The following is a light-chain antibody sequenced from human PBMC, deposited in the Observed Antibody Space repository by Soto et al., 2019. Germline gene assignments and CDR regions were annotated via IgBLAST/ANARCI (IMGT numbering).Light chain of an antibody. CDR1: QTVSHN. Sequence: EIVMTQSPATLSVSPGERATLSCRASQTVSHNLAWYQQKPGQAPRLLIYGASTRATGVQVRFSCSGSGTDFTLTISSLQSEDFAVYYCHQYNQWPQTFGQGTKVEIK. CDR2: GAS. V-gene: IGKV3-15*01. J-gene: IGKJ1*01. CDR3: HQYNQWPQT.